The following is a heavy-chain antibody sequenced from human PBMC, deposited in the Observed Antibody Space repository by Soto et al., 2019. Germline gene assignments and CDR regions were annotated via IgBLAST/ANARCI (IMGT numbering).Heavy chain of an antibody. CDR3: AKGYDFWSGYSGDAFDI. Sequence: EVQLLESGGGLVQPGGSLRLSCAASGFTFSSYAMSWVRQAPGKGLEWVSAISGSGGSTYYADSGKGRFTISRDNYKNTLYLQMNSLRAEDTAVYYCAKGYDFWSGYSGDAFDIWGQGTMVTVSS. CDR1: GFTFSSYA. CDR2: ISGSGGST. J-gene: IGHJ3*02. V-gene: IGHV3-23*01. D-gene: IGHD3-3*01.